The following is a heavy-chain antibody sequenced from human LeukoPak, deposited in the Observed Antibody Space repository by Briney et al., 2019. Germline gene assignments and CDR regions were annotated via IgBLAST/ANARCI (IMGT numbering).Heavy chain of an antibody. V-gene: IGHV3-15*01. CDR3: TPDFTTSYFDY. J-gene: IGHJ4*02. Sequence: PGGSLRLSCAASGFTFSNAWMSSVRQAPGKGVEWVGRIKSKTDGGTTDYAAPVKCRFTIPRDDSKHTLYLQINSLKTEDTAVYYCTPDFTTSYFDYWGQGTLVTVSS. D-gene: IGHD3-22*01. CDR2: IKSKTDGGTT. CDR1: GFTFSNAW.